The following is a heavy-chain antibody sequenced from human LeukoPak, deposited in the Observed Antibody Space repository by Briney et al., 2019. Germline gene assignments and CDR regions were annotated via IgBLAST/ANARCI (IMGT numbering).Heavy chain of an antibody. CDR3: ARVSSGSPDFDY. D-gene: IGHD1-26*01. Sequence: SVKVSCKASGGTFSSYAISWVRQAPGQGLEWMGRIIPIFGTANHAQRFQGRVTITTDESTSTVYMELSSLRSEDTAVYYCARVSSGSPDFDYWGQGTLVTVSS. J-gene: IGHJ4*02. CDR2: IIPIFGTA. CDR1: GGTFSSYA. V-gene: IGHV1-69*05.